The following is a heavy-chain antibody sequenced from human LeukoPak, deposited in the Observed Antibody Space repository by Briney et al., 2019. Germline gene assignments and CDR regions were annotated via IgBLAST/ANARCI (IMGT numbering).Heavy chain of an antibody. CDR1: GGSISSSSYY. Sequence: SETLSLTCTVSGGSISSSSYYWGWIRQPPGKGLEWIGSIYYSGSTYYNPSLKSRVTISVDTSKNQFSLKLSSVTAADTAVYYCARHRSRGDYYYYGMDVWGQGTTVTVS. V-gene: IGHV4-39*01. J-gene: IGHJ6*02. CDR2: IYYSGST. CDR3: ARHRSRGDYYYYGMDV. D-gene: IGHD4-17*01.